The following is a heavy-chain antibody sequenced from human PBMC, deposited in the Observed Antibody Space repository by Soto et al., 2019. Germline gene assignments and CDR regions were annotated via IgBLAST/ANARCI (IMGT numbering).Heavy chain of an antibody. Sequence: QVQLVESGGGVVQPGRSLRLSCAASGFTFSSYAMHWVRRAPGKGLEWMAVTSYDGSNKYYAHSVKGRFTISRDNSKNTLYLQMNSLRPEDTALYYCAGDGGGYWGQGTLVIVSS. CDR1: GFTFSSYA. CDR2: TSYDGSNK. D-gene: IGHD3-16*01. J-gene: IGHJ4*02. CDR3: AGDGGGY. V-gene: IGHV3-30-3*01.